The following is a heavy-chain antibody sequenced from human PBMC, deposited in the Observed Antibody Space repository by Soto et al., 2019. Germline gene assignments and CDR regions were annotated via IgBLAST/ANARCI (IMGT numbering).Heavy chain of an antibody. CDR1: VGTFSSYA. CDR2: IIPIFGTA. V-gene: IGHV1-69*13. CDR3: ARDKQLWLKAGAFDT. D-gene: IGHD5-18*01. J-gene: IGHJ3*02. Sequence: SVKVSCKASVGTFSSYATSWVRQAPGQGLEWMGGIIPIFGTANYAQKFQGRVTITADESTSTAYMELSSLRSEDTAVYYCARDKQLWLKAGAFDTWGQGTMVTVSS.